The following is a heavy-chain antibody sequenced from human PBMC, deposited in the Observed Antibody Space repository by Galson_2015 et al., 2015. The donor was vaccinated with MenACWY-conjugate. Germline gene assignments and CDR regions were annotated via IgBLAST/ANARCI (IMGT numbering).Heavy chain of an antibody. V-gene: IGHV1-69*13. CDR1: GDSFNTYS. CDR2: IIPVFHTT. CDR3: ARPGGDYEQRTFFDY. J-gene: IGHJ4*02. Sequence: SVQVSCKASGDSFNTYSFNWLRQAPGQGPEWLIGIIPVFHTTDYPPRFQGRLTITADESTSTVYMELSSLRSDDTAIYYCARPGGDYEQRTFFDYWGQGTLVTVSS. D-gene: IGHD4-17*01.